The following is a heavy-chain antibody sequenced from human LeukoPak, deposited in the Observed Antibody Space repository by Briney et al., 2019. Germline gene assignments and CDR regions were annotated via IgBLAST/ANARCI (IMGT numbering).Heavy chain of an antibody. J-gene: IGHJ3*02. CDR3: ARDLYSSRTNDAFVI. D-gene: IGHD6-13*01. V-gene: IGHV4-34*01. CDR1: GGSFSGYY. CDR2: INHSGST. Sequence: MTSETLSLTCAVYGGSFSGYYWSWIRQPPGKGLEWIGEINHSGSTNYNPSLKSRVTISVDTSKNQFSLKLSSVTAADTAVYHCARDLYSSRTNDAFVIWGQGTMVAVSS.